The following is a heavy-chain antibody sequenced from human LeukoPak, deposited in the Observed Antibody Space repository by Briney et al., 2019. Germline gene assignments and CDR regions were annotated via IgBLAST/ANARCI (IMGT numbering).Heavy chain of an antibody. CDR1: GGTFSSYA. CDR3: ARAYGDYLVYYFDY. D-gene: IGHD4-17*01. CDR2: IIPILGIA. Sequence: GASVKVSCKASGGTFSSYAISWVRQAPGQGLEWMGRIIPILGIANYAQKFQGRVTITADKSTSTTYMELSSLRSEDTAVYYCARAYGDYLVYYFDYWGQGTLVTVSS. V-gene: IGHV1-69*04. J-gene: IGHJ4*02.